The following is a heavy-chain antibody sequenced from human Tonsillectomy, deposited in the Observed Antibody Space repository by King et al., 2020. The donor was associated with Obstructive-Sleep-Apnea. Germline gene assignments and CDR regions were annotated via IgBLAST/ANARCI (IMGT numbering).Heavy chain of an antibody. CDR1: GITFSSYA. CDR2: IHNNGVNT. Sequence: VQLVESGGGLVQPGGSLRLSCAASGITFSSYAMSWVRQAPGKGLEWVSTIHNNGVNTSYADSIKGRFTISRDNSKNTLYLQMNSLRAEDTAVYYCAKDAWGEYFQHWGQGTLVTVSS. J-gene: IGHJ1*01. V-gene: IGHV3-23*04. CDR3: AKDAWGEYFQH. D-gene: IGHD7-27*01.